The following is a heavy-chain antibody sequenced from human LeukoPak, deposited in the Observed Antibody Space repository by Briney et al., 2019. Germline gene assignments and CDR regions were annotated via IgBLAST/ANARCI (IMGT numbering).Heavy chain of an antibody. CDR3: ARECSTSGYSSSWSNWFDP. J-gene: IGHJ5*02. D-gene: IGHD6-13*01. CDR2: ISSSSSYI. Sequence: GGSLRLSCAASGFTFSSYSMNWVRQAPGKGLEWVSSISSSSSYIYYADSVKGRFTISRDNSKNTLYLQMNSLRAEDTAVYYCARECSTSGYSSSWSNWFDPWGQGTLVTVSS. V-gene: IGHV3-21*01. CDR1: GFTFSSYS.